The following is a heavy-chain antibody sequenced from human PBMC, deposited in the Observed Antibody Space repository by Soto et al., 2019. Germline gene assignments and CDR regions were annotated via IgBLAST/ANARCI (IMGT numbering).Heavy chain of an antibody. CDR3: AKADYFAGSGYSLDH. J-gene: IGHJ4*02. CDR1: GFTFKNYA. V-gene: IGHV3-23*01. D-gene: IGHD3-22*01. CDR2: ISGVGGIT. Sequence: EVQLLESGGGLVQPGGSLRLSCAASGFTFKNYAMTWVRQAPGKGLGGVSSISGVGGITNYADSVRGRVVISRDDSKNTLYLDMHSLRDEDTAVYYCAKADYFAGSGYSLDHWGQGTWVSVSS.